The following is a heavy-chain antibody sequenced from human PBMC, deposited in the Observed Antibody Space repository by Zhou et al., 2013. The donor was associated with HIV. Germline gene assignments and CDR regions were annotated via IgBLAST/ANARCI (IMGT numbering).Heavy chain of an antibody. V-gene: IGHV1-24*01. CDR2: FDPEDGET. CDR3: AIVGYCSSTSCYTGAHNWFDP. Sequence: QVQLVQSGAEVKKPGASVKVSCKVSGYTLTELSMHWVRQAPGKGLEWMGGFDPEDGETIYAQKFQGRVTMTEDTSTDTAYMELSSLRSEDTAVYYCAIVGYCSSTSCYTGAHNWFDPGPGNLVTVSS. J-gene: IGHJ5*02. D-gene: IGHD2-2*01. CDR1: GYTLTELS.